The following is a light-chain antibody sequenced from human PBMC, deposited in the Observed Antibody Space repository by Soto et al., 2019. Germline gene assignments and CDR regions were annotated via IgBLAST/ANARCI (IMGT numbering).Light chain of an antibody. Sequence: QSVLTQSPSASGTPGQRVTISCSGSSSNIGANTVNWYQQLPGTAPKLLIFFGSHRPSGVSDRFSGSKSGSSASLAISGIQYEDEAEYYCSAWDDSLNCVVFGGGTKLTVL. CDR1: SSNIGANT. CDR2: FGS. CDR3: SAWDDSLNCVV. V-gene: IGLV1-44*01. J-gene: IGLJ2*01.